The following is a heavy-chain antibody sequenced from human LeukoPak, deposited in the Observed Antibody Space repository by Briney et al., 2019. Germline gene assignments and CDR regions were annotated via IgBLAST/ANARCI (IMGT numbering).Heavy chain of an antibody. CDR3: AKDGFWSGPFDY. J-gene: IGHJ4*02. Sequence: GGSLRLSCAASGFTFSSYAMSWVRQAPGKGLEWVSVISGSGGRTYYADSVKGRFTISRDNSKNTLYLQMNSLRAEDTAVYYCAKDGFWSGPFDYWGQGTLVTVSS. D-gene: IGHD3-3*01. CDR2: ISGSGGRT. V-gene: IGHV3-23*01. CDR1: GFTFSSYA.